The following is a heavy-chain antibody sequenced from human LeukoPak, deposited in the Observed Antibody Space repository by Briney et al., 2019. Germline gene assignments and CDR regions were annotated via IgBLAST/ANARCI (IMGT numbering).Heavy chain of an antibody. CDR3: AITGYYYYYGMDV. V-gene: IGHV3-23*01. Sequence: PGGSLRLSCAASGFTFSSYALSWVRQAPGKGLEWVSAISGGGVSTYNAHSGKGRFTISRDNSKNTLYLQMNSLRAEDTALYYCAITGYYYYYGMDVWGKGTTVTVSS. CDR1: GFTFSSYA. CDR2: ISGGGVST. J-gene: IGHJ6*04.